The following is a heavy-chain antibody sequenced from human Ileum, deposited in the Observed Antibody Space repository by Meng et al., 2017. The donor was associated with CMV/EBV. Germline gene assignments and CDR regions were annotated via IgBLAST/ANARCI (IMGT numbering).Heavy chain of an antibody. J-gene: IGHJ4*02. D-gene: IGHD3-3*01. CDR1: VFTASGKC. V-gene: IGHV3-53*01. CDR2: IYGRGST. CDR3: ASRPSGDYPYFDF. Sequence: ESQSGVSGAGLILSRGSGVSSGQASVFTASGKCMSWSPPAPGKWLEWVSLIYGRGSTYYADFVKGRFTISRENAKNTLYLQMNSLRAEATAVYHCASRPSGDYPYFDFWGQGTLVTVSS.